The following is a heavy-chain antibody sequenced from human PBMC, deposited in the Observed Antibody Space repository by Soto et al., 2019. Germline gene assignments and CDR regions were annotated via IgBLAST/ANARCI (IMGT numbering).Heavy chain of an antibody. D-gene: IGHD3-9*01. CDR1: GFTFLRHA. V-gene: IGHV3-23*01. J-gene: IGHJ4*01. CDR3: AKDFDYIGNIYVDF. CDR2: ISGNGSST. Sequence: EVQLLESGGGLVQPGGSLRLSCAASGFTFLRHAMSWVRQAPGKGLEWVSVISGNGSSTYYADSVKGRCTISRDNSKNTLYLQMNRLRGEDTAFYYCAKDFDYIGNIYVDFWGHGTLVTVSS.